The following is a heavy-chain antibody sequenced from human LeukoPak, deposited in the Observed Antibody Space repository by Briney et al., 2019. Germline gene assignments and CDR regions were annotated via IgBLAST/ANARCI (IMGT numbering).Heavy chain of an antibody. CDR2: FDPEDGET. J-gene: IGHJ4*02. CDR3: ATGLLPANWNHDY. Sequence: ASVKVSCKVSGYTLTELSMHWVRQAPGKGLEWMGGFDPEDGETIYAQKFQGRVTMTGDTSTDTAYMELSSLRSEDTAVYYCATGLLPANWNHDYWGQGTLVTVSS. D-gene: IGHD1-1*01. CDR1: GYTLTELS. V-gene: IGHV1-24*01.